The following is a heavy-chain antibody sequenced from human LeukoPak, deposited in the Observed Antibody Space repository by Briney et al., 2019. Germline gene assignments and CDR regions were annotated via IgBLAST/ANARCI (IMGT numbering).Heavy chain of an antibody. CDR3: TRGGCSTTGCYTRFDPIFDY. V-gene: IGHV3-49*04. J-gene: IGHJ4*02. Sequence: GGSLRLSCTTSGFTFGDYAMSWVRQAPGKGLEWVGFIRVKTYGETSEYAASVKGRFTFSRDDSKSIAYLQMNSLKIEDTALYYCTRGGCSTTGCYTRFDPIFDYWGQGTLVTVSS. CDR1: GFTFGDYA. CDR2: IRVKTYGETS. D-gene: IGHD2-2*02.